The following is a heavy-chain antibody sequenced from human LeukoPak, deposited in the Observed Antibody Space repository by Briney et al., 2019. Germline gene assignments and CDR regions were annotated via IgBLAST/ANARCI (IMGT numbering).Heavy chain of an antibody. CDR3: ARDNNFWSGYYMGGNFDY. J-gene: IGHJ4*02. CDR2: ISYDGSNK. Sequence: GGSLRLSCAASGFTFSSYAMHWVRQAPGKGLEWVAVISYDGSNKYYADSVKGRFTISRDNSKNTLYLQMNSLRAEDTAVYYCARDNNFWSGYYMGGNFDYWGQGTLVTVSS. CDR1: GFTFSSYA. V-gene: IGHV3-30-3*01. D-gene: IGHD3-3*01.